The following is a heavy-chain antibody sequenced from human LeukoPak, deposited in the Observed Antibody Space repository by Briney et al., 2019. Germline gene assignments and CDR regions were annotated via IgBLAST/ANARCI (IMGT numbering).Heavy chain of an antibody. CDR1: GFTFSNYA. D-gene: IGHD3-10*01. CDR2: ISYGGSDS. CDR3: AKLIDGHASGDY. J-gene: IGHJ4*02. V-gene: IGHV3-30*18. Sequence: PGRSQRLSCVASGFTFSNYAMHWVRQAPGKGLEWVAVISYGGSDSYYADSVKGRFTISRDNSKNTLYLQMNSLRTEDTAVYYCAKLIDGHASGDYWGQGTLVTVSS.